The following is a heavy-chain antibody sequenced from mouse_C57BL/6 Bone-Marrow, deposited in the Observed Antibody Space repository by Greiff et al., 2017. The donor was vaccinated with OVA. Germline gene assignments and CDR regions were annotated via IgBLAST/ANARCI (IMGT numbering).Heavy chain of an antibody. CDR1: GYTFTDYE. CDR3: TRFDDGYKAWFAY. J-gene: IGHJ3*01. CDR2: IDPATGGT. D-gene: IGHD2-3*01. V-gene: IGHV1-15*01. Sequence: VKLMESGAELVRPGASVTLSCKASGYTFTDYEMHWVKQTPVHGLEWIGAIDPATGGTAYNQKFKGKAILTADKSSSTAYMELRSLTSEDSAVYYCTRFDDGYKAWFAYWGQGTLVTVSA.